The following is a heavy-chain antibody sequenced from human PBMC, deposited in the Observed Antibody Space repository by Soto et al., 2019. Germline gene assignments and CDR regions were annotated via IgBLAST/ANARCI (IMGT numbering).Heavy chain of an antibody. CDR3: AREDSSGWELYYYYGMDV. J-gene: IGHJ6*02. CDR1: GFTFSSFW. CDR2: IKTDGSET. Sequence: PGGSLRLSCAASGFTFSSFWMSWVRQAPGKGLEWVANIKTDGSETHYVDSVKGRFTISRDNPKTSLYLQMNSLRAEDTAVYYCAREDSSGWELYYYYGMDVWGQGTTVTVSS. D-gene: IGHD6-19*01. V-gene: IGHV3-7*01.